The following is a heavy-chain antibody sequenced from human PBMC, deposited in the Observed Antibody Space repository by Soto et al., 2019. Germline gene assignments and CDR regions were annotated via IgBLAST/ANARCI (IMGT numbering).Heavy chain of an antibody. CDR3: ARGGASVTTPFDY. CDR1: GFAFSDPS. Sequence: QVQLVESGGGLVKPGGSLRLSCAASGFAFSDPSMSWIRQAPGKGLEWISYISSSGSTIYYADSVKGRFTISRDNAKKSLYLPMDRLTADDTAVYYCARGGASVTTPFDYWGQGTQVTVSS. V-gene: IGHV3-11*01. CDR2: ISSSGSTI. D-gene: IGHD4-17*01. J-gene: IGHJ4*02.